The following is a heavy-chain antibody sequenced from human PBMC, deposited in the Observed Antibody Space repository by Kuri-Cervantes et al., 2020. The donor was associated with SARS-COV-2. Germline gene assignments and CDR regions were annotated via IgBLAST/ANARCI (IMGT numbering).Heavy chain of an antibody. D-gene: IGHD6-19*01. J-gene: IGHJ4*02. CDR3: ASGAVADLFDY. V-gene: IGHV1-69*02. CDR1: GGTFSSYT. CDR2: IIPILGIA. Sequence: GGSLRLSCKASGGTFSSYTISWVRQAPGQGLEWVGRIIPILGIANYAQKFQGRVTITADKSTSTAYMELSSLRSEDTAVYYCASGAVADLFDYWGQGTLVTVSS.